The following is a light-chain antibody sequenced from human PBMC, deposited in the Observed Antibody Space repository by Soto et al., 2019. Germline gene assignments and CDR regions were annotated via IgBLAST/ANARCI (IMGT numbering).Light chain of an antibody. CDR3: QQYGSLSWT. CDR1: QNVDSNY. V-gene: IGKV3-20*01. CDR2: GAS. J-gene: IGKJ1*01. Sequence: EVGLTHSPGTLSLSPGERATLSCRASQNVDSNYLAWYQQKPGQAPRIIIFGASGRATGIPDRFSGSGSGTDFTLTISRLEPEDFAVYYCQQYGSLSWTFGQGTKVDI.